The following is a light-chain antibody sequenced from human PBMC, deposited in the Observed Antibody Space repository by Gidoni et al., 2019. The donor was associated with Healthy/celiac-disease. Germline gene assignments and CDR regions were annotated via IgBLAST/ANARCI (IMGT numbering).Light chain of an antibody. J-gene: IGLJ2*01. CDR2: GKN. CDR1: SLRSYY. Sequence: SSELTQDPAVSVALGQTVRITCQGDSLRSYYASWYQPKPGQAPVLVIYGKNNRPSGIPDRFAGSSSGNTASLTITGAQAEDEADYYCNSRDSSGTEVFGGGTKLTVL. V-gene: IGLV3-19*01. CDR3: NSRDSSGTEV.